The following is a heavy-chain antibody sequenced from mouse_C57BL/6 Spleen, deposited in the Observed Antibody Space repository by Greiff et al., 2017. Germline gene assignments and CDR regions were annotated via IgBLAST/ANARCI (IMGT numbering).Heavy chain of an antibody. Sequence: VQLKESGPGLVKPSQSLSLTCSVTGYSITSGYYWNWIRQFPGNKLEWMGYISYDGSNNYNPSLKNRISITRDTSKNQFFLKLNSVTTEDTATYYCASYYGSPWFAYWGQGTLVTVSA. CDR1: GYSITSGYY. CDR3: ASYYGSPWFAY. J-gene: IGHJ3*01. CDR2: ISYDGSN. D-gene: IGHD1-1*01. V-gene: IGHV3-6*01.